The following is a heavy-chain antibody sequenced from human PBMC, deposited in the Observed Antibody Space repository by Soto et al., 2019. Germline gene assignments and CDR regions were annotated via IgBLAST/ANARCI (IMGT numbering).Heavy chain of an antibody. CDR3: ARHSWELRKTFDY. Sequence: SETLSLTCTVSGGSISSDDYYWTWIRQPPGKGLEWIAYISYSGSTYYNPSLQSRLTISVDTSKDQFSLKLTSVTAADAAVYYCARHSWELRKTFDYWGQGTLVTVS. CDR2: ISYSGST. V-gene: IGHV4-30-4*01. CDR1: GGSISSDDYY. D-gene: IGHD1-7*01. J-gene: IGHJ4*01.